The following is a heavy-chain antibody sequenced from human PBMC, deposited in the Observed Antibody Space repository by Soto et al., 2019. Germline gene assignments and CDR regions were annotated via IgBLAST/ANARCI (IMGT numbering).Heavy chain of an antibody. Sequence: GGSLRLSCAASGFTISSYAMYWVSQAPGKGLEWVSGISDRGDTTHYADSVKGRFTISRDTSKNTLYLQLNTLRAEDTAVYYCAKDKPGTTSFDYWGQGTLVTVSS. V-gene: IGHV3-23*01. CDR1: GFTISSYA. CDR3: AKDKPGTTSFDY. CDR2: ISDRGDTT. J-gene: IGHJ4*02. D-gene: IGHD1-1*01.